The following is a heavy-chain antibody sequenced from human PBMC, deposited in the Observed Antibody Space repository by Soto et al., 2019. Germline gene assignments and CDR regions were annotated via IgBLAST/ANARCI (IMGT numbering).Heavy chain of an antibody. V-gene: IGHV4-59*12. J-gene: IGHJ4*02. Sequence: SETLSLTCTVSGGSISSYYWSWIRQPPGKGLEWIGYIYYSGSTYYNPSLKSRVTISVGTSKNQFSLKLSSVTAADTAVYYCAREPGRDSSGYSDYWGQGTLVTVSS. D-gene: IGHD3-22*01. CDR3: AREPGRDSSGYSDY. CDR2: IYYSGST. CDR1: GGSISSYY.